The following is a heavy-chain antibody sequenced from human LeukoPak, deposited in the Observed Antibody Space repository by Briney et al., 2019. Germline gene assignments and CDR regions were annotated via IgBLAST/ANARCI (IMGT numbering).Heavy chain of an antibody. CDR2: ISYDGNSK. J-gene: IGHJ5*02. V-gene: IGHV3-30*04. Sequence: GGSLRLSCAASGFTFSSYAMHWVRQAPGKGLEWVAVISYDGNSKYYADSVNGRFTISRDSSKNTLYLQMNSLRAEDTAVYYCASNYYDFWSGFNWFDPWGQGTLVTVSS. CDR1: GFTFSSYA. CDR3: ASNYYDFWSGFNWFDP. D-gene: IGHD3-3*01.